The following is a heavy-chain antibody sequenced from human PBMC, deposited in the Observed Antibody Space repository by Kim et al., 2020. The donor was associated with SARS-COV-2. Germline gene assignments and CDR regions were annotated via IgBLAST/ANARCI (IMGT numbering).Heavy chain of an antibody. CDR3: TSHSGWFRIY. J-gene: IGHJ4*02. CDR1: GFTFSDAW. V-gene: IGHV3-15*01. Sequence: GGSLRLSCSASGFTFSDAWMSWVRQAPGKGLEWVGRIKSKTDGGTTDHAAPVKGRFTISRDDSKNTLYLQMTSLKTEDTAVYYCTSHSGWFRIYWGQGTLVTVSS. CDR2: IKSKTDGGTT. D-gene: IGHD6-19*01.